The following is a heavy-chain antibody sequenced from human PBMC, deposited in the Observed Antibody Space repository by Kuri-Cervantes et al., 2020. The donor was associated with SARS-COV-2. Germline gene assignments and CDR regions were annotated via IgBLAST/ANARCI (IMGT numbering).Heavy chain of an antibody. CDR1: GYTFTGYY. Sequence: ASVKVSCKASGYTFTGYYMHWVRQAPGQGLEWMGWINPNSGGTNYAQKSQGRVTRTGDTSTSTVYMELSSLRSEDTAVYYCAGESGGYCSGGSVSTNWFDPWGQGTLVTVSS. D-gene: IGHD2-15*01. CDR2: INPNSGGT. J-gene: IGHJ5*02. V-gene: IGHV1-2*02. CDR3: AGESGGYCSGGSVSTNWFDP.